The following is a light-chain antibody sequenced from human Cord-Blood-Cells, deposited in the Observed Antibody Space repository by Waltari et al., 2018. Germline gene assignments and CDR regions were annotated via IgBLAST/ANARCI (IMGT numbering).Light chain of an antibody. J-gene: IGLJ3*02. CDR1: SSDVGRHNL. Sequence: QSALPQPASVSGSPGHALTNPCPRTSSDVGRHNLVSSYQQHPGKAPKLMIYEVSKRPSGVSNRFSGSKSGNTASLTISGLQAEDEADYYCCSYAGSSTFGVFGGGTKLTVL. V-gene: IGLV2-23*02. CDR3: CSYAGSSTFGV. CDR2: EVS.